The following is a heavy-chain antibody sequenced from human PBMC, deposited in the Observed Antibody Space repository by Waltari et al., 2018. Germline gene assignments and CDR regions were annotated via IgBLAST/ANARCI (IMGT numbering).Heavy chain of an antibody. CDR3: AKDTTIAAAGKKGAFDI. CDR1: GFTFDDYA. J-gene: IGHJ3*02. Sequence: EVQLVESGGGLVQPGRSLRLSCAASGFTFDDYAMHWVRQAPGKGLEWVSGISWNSGSIGYADSVKGRFTISRDNAKNSLCLQMNSLRAEDTALYYCAKDTTIAAAGKKGAFDIWGQGTMVTVSS. CDR2: ISWNSGSI. D-gene: IGHD6-13*01. V-gene: IGHV3-9*01.